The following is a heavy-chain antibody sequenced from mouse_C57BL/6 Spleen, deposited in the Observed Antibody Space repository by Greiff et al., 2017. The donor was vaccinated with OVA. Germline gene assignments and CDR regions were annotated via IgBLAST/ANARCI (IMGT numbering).Heavy chain of an antibody. V-gene: IGHV5-4*01. CDR1: GFTFSSYA. J-gene: IGHJ2*01. D-gene: IGHD1-1*01. CDR3: ARSNYYGRSYFDY. CDR2: ISDGGSYT. Sequence: EVQLVESGGGLVKPGGSLKLSCAASGFTFSSYAMSWVRQTPEKRLEWVATISDGGSYTYYPDNVKGRFPISRDKTKNNLYLQMGHLKSEDTAMYYCARSNYYGRSYFDYWGQGTTLTVSS.